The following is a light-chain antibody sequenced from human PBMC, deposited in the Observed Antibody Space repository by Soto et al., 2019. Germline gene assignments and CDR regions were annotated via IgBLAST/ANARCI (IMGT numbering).Light chain of an antibody. CDR3: PPYNRYSEW. CDR2: KAS. V-gene: IGKV1-5*03. CDR1: QTISSW. J-gene: IGKJ1*01. Sequence: PSSLSASVGDRVTITCRASQTISSWLAWYQQKPGKAPKLLIYKASTLKSGVPSRFSGSGSGTEFTLTISSLQSDDFATYYCPPYNRYSEWFVQGTKVVIK.